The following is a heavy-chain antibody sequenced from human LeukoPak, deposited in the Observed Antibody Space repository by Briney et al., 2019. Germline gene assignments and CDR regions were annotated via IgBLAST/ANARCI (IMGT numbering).Heavy chain of an antibody. V-gene: IGHV4-39*07. CDR1: GGSISSSSYY. CDR2: IYYSGST. Sequence: SETLSLTCTVSGGSISSSSYYWGWIRQPPGKGLEWIGSIYYSGSTYYSPSLKSRVTISVDTSKNQFSLKLSSVTAADTAVYYCARAPYDSSGDAFDIWGQGTMVTVSS. D-gene: IGHD3-22*01. CDR3: ARAPYDSSGDAFDI. J-gene: IGHJ3*02.